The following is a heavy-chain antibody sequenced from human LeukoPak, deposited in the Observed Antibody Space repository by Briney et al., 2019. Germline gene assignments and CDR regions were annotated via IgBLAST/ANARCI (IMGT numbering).Heavy chain of an antibody. D-gene: IGHD3-9*01. V-gene: IGHV4-39*07. J-gene: IGHJ6*03. CDR3: ARDRGDYDILTGSYYYYMDV. Sequence: PSETLSLTCTVSGGSISSNSYYWGWIRQPPGKGLEWIGSIYYSGSTYYNPSLKSRVTISVDTSKNQFSLKLSSVTAADTAVYYCARDRGDYDILTGSYYYYMDVWGKGTTVTISS. CDR2: IYYSGST. CDR1: GGSISSNSYY.